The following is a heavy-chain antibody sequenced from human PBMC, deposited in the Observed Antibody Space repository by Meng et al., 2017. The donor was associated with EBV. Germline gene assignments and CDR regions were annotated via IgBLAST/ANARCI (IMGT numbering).Heavy chain of an antibody. CDR2: IYYSGST. J-gene: IGHJ5*02. V-gene: IGHV4-59*01. D-gene: IGHD3-3*01. CDR1: CGSISSYY. CDR3: ARFSGYDFWSGYYQAPAGWFDP. Sequence: HVQIEKAGPVLLQPSEPLPLTCTVSCGSISSYYWSWIRQPPGKGLEWIGYIYYSGSTNYNPSLKSRVTISVDTSKNQFSLKLSSVTAADTAVYYCARFSGYDFWSGYYQAPAGWFDPWGQGTLVTGSS.